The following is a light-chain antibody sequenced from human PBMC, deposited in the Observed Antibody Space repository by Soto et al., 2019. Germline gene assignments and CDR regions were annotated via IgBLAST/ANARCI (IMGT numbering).Light chain of an antibody. CDR2: SAS. Sequence: AIHMTHSPASVSASPGDRVTITCRASQSVSGYLAWYQQKPGGAPKLLIYSASTLQSGVPSRFSGSGFGTDFTLAISGLQSEDFATYYCHQCYSFPPWSFGQGTKV. V-gene: IGKV1-8*01. CDR1: QSVSGY. J-gene: IGKJ1*01. CDR3: HQCYSFPPWS.